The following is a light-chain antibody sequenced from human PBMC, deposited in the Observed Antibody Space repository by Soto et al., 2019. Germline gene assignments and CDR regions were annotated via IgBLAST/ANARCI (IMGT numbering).Light chain of an antibody. Sequence: EIVLTQSPATLSVSLGDRATLSCRASQSVSSYLAWYQQKPGQAPRLLIYDASNRATGIPARFSGSGSGTDFTLTISSLEPEDFAVYYCQQRSNWPPGLTFGQGTRLEIK. J-gene: IGKJ5*01. CDR1: QSVSSY. CDR2: DAS. CDR3: QQRSNWPPGLT. V-gene: IGKV3-11*01.